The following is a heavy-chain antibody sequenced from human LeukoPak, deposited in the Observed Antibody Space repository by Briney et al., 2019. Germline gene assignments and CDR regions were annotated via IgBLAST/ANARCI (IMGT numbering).Heavy chain of an antibody. V-gene: IGHV1-2*06. CDR2: INPKSGGT. J-gene: IGHJ4*02. CDR3: ARRLGDFEY. Sequence: GASVKVSCKASGYTFTDYYMHWVRQAPGQGLEWMGRINPKSGGTSFAQKFQGRVTMTRDTSISTAYLELSRRRADDMAVYYCARRLGDFEYWGQGTLVSVSS. D-gene: IGHD3-16*01. CDR1: GYTFTDYY.